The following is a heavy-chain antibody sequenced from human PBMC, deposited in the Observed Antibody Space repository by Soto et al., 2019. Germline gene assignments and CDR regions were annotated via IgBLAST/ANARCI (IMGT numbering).Heavy chain of an antibody. CDR1: GDSVSSNSAA. J-gene: IGHJ6*03. Sequence: SQTLSLTCAISGDSVSSNSAAWNWIRQSPSRGLEWLGRTYYRSKWYNDYAVSVKSRITINPDTSKNQFSLQLNSVTPEDTAVHYCARDQLLPTYYYYYYMDVWGKGTTVTVSS. V-gene: IGHV6-1*01. CDR2: TYYRSKWYN. CDR3: ARDQLLPTYYYYYYMDV. D-gene: IGHD2-2*01.